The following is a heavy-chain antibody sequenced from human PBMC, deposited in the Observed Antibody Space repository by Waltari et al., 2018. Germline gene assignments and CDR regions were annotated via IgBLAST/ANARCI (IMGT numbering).Heavy chain of an antibody. V-gene: IGHV4-34*01. CDR3: ARVTVVVPAAILGWRDYYYGMDV. D-gene: IGHD2-2*02. CDR1: GGSFSGYY. J-gene: IGHJ6*02. Sequence: QVQLQQWGAGLLKPSETLSLTCAVYGGSFSGYYWSWIRQPPGKGLEGIGEINHSRSTHYNPPLTSRVTISVDTSKNQFSLKLGSVPAADTAVYYCARVTVVVPAAILGWRDYYYGMDVWGQGTTVTVSS. CDR2: INHSRST.